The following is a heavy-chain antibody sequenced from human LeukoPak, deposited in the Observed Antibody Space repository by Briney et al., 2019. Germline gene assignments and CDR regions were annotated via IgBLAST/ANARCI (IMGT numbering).Heavy chain of an antibody. CDR3: TRERRGNYFALES. V-gene: IGHV3-11*01. CDR2: ITSSGGST. Sequence: PGGSLRLSCAASGFSVSDYYMSWIRQSPGKGLEWISYITSSGGSTKYADSVKGRFTISRDNAKNSVALQMNNLRAEDTAVYYCTRERRGNYFALESWGQGTLVTVSS. J-gene: IGHJ4*02. D-gene: IGHD3-10*01. CDR1: GFSVSDYY.